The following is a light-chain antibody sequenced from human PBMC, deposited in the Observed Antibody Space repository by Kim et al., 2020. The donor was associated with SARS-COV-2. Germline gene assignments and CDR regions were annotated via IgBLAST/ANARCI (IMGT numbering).Light chain of an antibody. CDR3: SAWDTSLSAWV. V-gene: IGLV10-54*01. J-gene: IGLJ3*02. CDR2: RNN. CDR1: SNNVGYQG. Sequence: LTQPPSVSKGLRQTATLTCTGNSNNVGYQGVAWLQQHQGHPPKLVSYRNNNRPSGISGRLSASRSGNTASLTITGLQPEDEADYYCSAWDTSLSAWVFGGGTKLTVL.